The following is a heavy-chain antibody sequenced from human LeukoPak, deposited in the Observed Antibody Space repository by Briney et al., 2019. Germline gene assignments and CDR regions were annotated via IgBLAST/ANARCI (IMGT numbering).Heavy chain of an antibody. V-gene: IGHV3-23*01. CDR2: ISGSGGST. CDR3: AKAYLVVVVAATPDDAFDI. J-gene: IGHJ3*02. D-gene: IGHD2-15*01. Sequence: PGGSLRLSCAASGFTFSSYAMSWVRQAPGKGLEWVSAISGSGGSTYCADSVKGRFTISRDNSKNTLYLQMNSLRAEDTAVYYCAKAYLVVVVAATPDDAFDIWGQGTMVTVSS. CDR1: GFTFSSYA.